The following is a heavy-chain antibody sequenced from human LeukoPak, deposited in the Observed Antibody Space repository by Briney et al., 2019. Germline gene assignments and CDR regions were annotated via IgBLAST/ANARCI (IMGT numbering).Heavy chain of an antibody. CDR2: ISGSGGST. J-gene: IGHJ6*02. CDR1: GFTFSSYA. V-gene: IGHV3-23*01. Sequence: GGSLRLSCAASGFTFSSYAMSWVRQAPGKGLEWVSAISGSGGSTYYADSVKGRFTISRDNSKNTLYLQMNSLRAEDTAVYYCANLDYYGSGSYGMDVWGQGTTVTVSS. CDR3: ANLDYYGSGSYGMDV. D-gene: IGHD3-10*01.